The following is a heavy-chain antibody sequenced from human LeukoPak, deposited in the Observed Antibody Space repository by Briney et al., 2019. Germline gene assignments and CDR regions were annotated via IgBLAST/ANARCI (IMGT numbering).Heavy chain of an antibody. CDR1: GGSISSYY. J-gene: IGHJ6*03. CDR3: ATRGYSGLYYYMDV. D-gene: IGHD5-12*01. CDR2: IHTSGSI. V-gene: IGHV4-4*07. Sequence: SETLSLTCSVSGGSISSYYWSWIRQPAGKGLEWIGRIHTSGSINYNPSLKSRVTISVDTSKNQFSLKLSSVTAADTAVYYCATRGYSGLYYYMDVWGKGTTVTISS.